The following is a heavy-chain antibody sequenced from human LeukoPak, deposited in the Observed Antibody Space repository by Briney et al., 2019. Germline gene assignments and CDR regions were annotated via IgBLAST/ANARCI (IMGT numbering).Heavy chain of an antibody. J-gene: IGHJ6*03. CDR2: IDTNTGNP. V-gene: IGHV7-4-1*02. CDR3: ARRSMVQHMDV. D-gene: IGHD3-10*01. Sequence: ASVKVSCKASGYTFTNHSINWVRQAPGQGLQYMGWIDTNTGNPTYAQAFTGRIVSSLDTSVSTAYLQIRSLKADDTAVYFCARRSMVQHMDVWGKGTTVIVSS. CDR1: GYTFTNHS.